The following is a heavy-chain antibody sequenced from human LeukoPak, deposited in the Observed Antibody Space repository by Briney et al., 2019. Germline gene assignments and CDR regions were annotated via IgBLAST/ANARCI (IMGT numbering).Heavy chain of an antibody. Sequence: GESLKISCRGSGDSFTSYWITWVRQMPGKGLEWMGRIDPSDSYTNFSPSFQGHVTISADKSISTAYLQWSSLKASDTAMYYCARADINGFDPWGQGTLVTVSS. CDR1: GDSFTSYW. J-gene: IGHJ5*02. CDR2: IDPSDSYT. CDR3: ARADINGFDP. V-gene: IGHV5-10-1*01.